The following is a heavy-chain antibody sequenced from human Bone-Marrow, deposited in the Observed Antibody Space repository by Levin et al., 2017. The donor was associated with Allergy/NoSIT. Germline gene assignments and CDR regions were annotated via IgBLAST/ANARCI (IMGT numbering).Heavy chain of an antibody. D-gene: IGHD3-3*01. CDR3: ARGRFLQWSLEFFGLDV. Sequence: SETLSLNCVVDGGSLKGYQWTWIRQPPGQGLEFTGEINHSGGPNYNPSLQRRVTMSIDTSKNQISLNLTSVTAADTAVYFCARGRFLQWSLEFFGLDVWGQGTPVIVSS. CDR1: GGSLKGYQ. V-gene: IGHV4-34*01. CDR2: INHSGGP. J-gene: IGHJ6*02.